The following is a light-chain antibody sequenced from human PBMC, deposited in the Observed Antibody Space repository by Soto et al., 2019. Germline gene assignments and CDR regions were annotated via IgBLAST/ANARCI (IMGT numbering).Light chain of an antibody. Sequence: EIVLTQSPGTLSLSPGQRATLSCRASQSVSSSYLAWYQQKPGQAPRHLIYGASSRATGIPDRFSGSGSGTDFTLTSSRLEPEDFAVYYCQQYGPAYTFGQGTKLEIK. CDR2: GAS. J-gene: IGKJ2*01. V-gene: IGKV3-20*01. CDR1: QSVSSSY. CDR3: QQYGPAYT.